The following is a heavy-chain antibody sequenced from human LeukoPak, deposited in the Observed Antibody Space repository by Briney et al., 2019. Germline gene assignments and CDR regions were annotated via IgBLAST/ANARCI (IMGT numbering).Heavy chain of an antibody. CDR3: AKGSTRAGTNY. CDR1: GFTFSSYA. V-gene: IGHV3-23*01. CDR2: ISGSGGST. D-gene: IGHD6-19*01. J-gene: IGHJ4*02. Sequence: GGSLRLSCAASGFTFSSYAMSWVRQAPGKGLEWVSAISGSGGSTNYADSVKGRFTISRDNSKSTLYLQMNSLRAEDTAVYYCAKGSTRAGTNYWGQGALVTVSS.